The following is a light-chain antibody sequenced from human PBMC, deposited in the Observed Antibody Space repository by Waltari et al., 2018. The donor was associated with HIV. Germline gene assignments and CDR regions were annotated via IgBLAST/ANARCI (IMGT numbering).Light chain of an antibody. CDR1: QDIDIY. CDR2: GTS. V-gene: IGKV1-16*01. Sequence: IQLTQSPPSLSASPGDTVPITCRASQDIDIYLGWFQQKAGQAPRPLISGTSTLRTGVPSRFRGSSSAADFTLNISRLEPDDFGTYFCHQYHSYPITFGRGTRLDIK. J-gene: IGKJ5*01. CDR3: HQYHSYPIT.